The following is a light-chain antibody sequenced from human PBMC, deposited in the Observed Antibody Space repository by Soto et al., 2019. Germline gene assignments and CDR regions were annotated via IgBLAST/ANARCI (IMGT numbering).Light chain of an antibody. CDR1: QSINTF. V-gene: IGKV1-39*01. J-gene: IGKJ1*01. Sequence: DIQMTQSPSSLSASVGDRVTITCRVSQSINTFLNWYQQKPGKAPRLLIYAASTLHTGVPSRFSGSGSGTDFTLTISSLQPEDFATYYCQQSYSTPWTFGQGTKVEIK. CDR2: AAS. CDR3: QQSYSTPWT.